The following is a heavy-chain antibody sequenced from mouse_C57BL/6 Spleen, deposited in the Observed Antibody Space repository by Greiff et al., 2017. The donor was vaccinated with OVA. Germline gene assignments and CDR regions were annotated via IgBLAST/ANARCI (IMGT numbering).Heavy chain of an antibody. CDR3: ARSVIYYGAMDY. V-gene: IGHV1-19*01. CDR1: GYTFTDYY. CDR2: INPYNGGT. Sequence: VQLQQSGPVLVKPGASVKMSCKASGYTFTDYYMNWVKQSHGKSLEWIGVINPYNGGTSYNQKFKGKATLTVDKSSSTAYMELNSLTSEDSAVYYCARSVIYYGAMDYWGQGTSVTVSS. J-gene: IGHJ4*01. D-gene: IGHD2-1*01.